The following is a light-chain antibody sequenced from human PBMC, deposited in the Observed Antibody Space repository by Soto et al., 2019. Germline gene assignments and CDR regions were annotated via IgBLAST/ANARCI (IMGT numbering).Light chain of an antibody. J-gene: IGKJ1*01. V-gene: IGKV3-11*01. CDR3: QQRRT. CDR1: QSVSSY. CDR2: DAS. Sequence: EIVLTQSPATLSLSPGERATRSCRASQSVSSYLAWYQQKPGQAPRLLIYDASNRATGIPARFSGSGSGTDFTLTISSLEPEDFAVYYCQQRRTFGQGTKVEIK.